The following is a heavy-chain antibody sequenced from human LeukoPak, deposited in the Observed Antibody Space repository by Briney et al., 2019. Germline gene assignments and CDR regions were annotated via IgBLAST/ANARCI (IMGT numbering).Heavy chain of an antibody. CDR3: ARHYGSGSYYKNYYYYMDV. V-gene: IGHV1-18*01. Sequence: GASVKVSCQASGYTFPSYGFSWVRQAPGQGREWMGCISAYNGNTNCAQKLQGRVSMTTDTSTSTAYMELRSLRSDDTAVYYCARHYGSGSYYKNYYYYMDVWGKGTTVTVSS. J-gene: IGHJ6*03. CDR1: GYTFPSYG. CDR2: ISAYNGNT. D-gene: IGHD3-10*01.